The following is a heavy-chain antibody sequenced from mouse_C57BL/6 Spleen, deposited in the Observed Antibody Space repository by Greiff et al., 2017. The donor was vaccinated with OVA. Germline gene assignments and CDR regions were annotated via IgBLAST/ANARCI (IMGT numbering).Heavy chain of an antibody. CDR3: ARVELGHYAMDY. CDR2: ISDGGSYT. J-gene: IGHJ4*01. CDR1: GFTFSSYA. Sequence: EVQVVESGGGLVKPGGSLKLSCAASGFTFSSYAMSWVRQTPEKRLEWVATISDGGSYTYYPDNVKGRFTISRDNAKNNLYLQMSHLKSEDTAMYYCARVELGHYAMDYWGQGTSVTVSS. V-gene: IGHV5-4*01. D-gene: IGHD4-1*01.